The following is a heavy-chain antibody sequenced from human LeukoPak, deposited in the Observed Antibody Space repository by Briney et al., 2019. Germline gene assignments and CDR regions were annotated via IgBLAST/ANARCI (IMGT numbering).Heavy chain of an antibody. D-gene: IGHD1-7*01. J-gene: IGHJ4*02. CDR2: LNSDGSRT. CDR1: GFTFSSYW. Sequence: GGSLRLSCAASGFTFSSYWMHWVRQAPGKGLVWVSRLNSDGSRTSYADSVKGRFTISRDNAETTLHLQMNNLSAEDTAVYYCARASNRNSINFDYWGQGALVTVSS. V-gene: IGHV3-74*01. CDR3: ARASNRNSINFDY.